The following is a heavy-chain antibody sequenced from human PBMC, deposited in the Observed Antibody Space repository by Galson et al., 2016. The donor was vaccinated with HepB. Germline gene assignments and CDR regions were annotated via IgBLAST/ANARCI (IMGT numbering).Heavy chain of an antibody. Sequence: SLRLSCAASGFTVSSDYMSWVRQAPGKGLEWVSVIYSDGYTYYVDSVKGRFSISRDNSKNTVDLQMNSLRAEDTAVYFCARDPGLPNGMDDWGQGTTVTVSS. CDR3: ARDPGLPNGMDD. CDR1: GFTVSSDY. J-gene: IGHJ6*02. CDR2: IYSDGYT. V-gene: IGHV3-66*01.